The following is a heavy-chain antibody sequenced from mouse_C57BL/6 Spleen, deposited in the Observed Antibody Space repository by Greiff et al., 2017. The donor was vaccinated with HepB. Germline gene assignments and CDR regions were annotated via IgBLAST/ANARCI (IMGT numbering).Heavy chain of an antibody. Sequence: EVQLVESGGGLVKPGGSLKLSCAASGFTFSDYGMHWVRQAPEKGLEWVAYISSGSSTIYYADTVKGRFTISSDNAKNTLFLQMTSLRSEDTAMYYCARGDGNFLAWFAYWGQGTLVTVSA. D-gene: IGHD2-1*01. V-gene: IGHV5-17*01. CDR3: ARGDGNFLAWFAY. J-gene: IGHJ3*01. CDR1: GFTFSDYG. CDR2: ISSGSSTI.